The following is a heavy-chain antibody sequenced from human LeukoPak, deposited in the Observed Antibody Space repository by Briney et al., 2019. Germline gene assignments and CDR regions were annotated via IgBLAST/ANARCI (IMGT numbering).Heavy chain of an antibody. CDR2: IIWNGGST. CDR1: GFTFDDYG. V-gene: IGHV3-20*04. CDR3: ARGYCSSPTCRPFVY. J-gene: IGHJ4*02. D-gene: IGHD2-2*01. Sequence: GGSLRLSCAASGFTFDDYGMGWVRQAPGKGLEWVSGIIWNGGSTGYADSVKGRFTVSRDNAKNSLYLQMNSLRAEDTALYYCARGYCSSPTCRPFVYWGQGTLVTVSS.